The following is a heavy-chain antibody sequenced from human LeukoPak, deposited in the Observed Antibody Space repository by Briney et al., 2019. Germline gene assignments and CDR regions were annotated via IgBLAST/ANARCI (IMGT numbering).Heavy chain of an antibody. CDR2: VDPEDGEA. Sequence: ASVKISCKACGYTFIDYYIHWVQQAPGKGLEWMGRVDPEDGEALYAEKFQGRLTITAHRSTTTAYMERSSLRSEDTAVYYCATKSTTPVGAFDIWGQGTMVTVSS. D-gene: IGHD4-23*01. CDR3: ATKSTTPVGAFDI. CDR1: GYTFIDYY. V-gene: IGHV1-69-2*01. J-gene: IGHJ3*02.